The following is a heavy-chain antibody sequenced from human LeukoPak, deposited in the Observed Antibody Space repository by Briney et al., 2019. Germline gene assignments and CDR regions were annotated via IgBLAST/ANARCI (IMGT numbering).Heavy chain of an antibody. J-gene: IGHJ6*03. Sequence: GGSLRLSCAASGFTFSSYSMNWVRQAPGKGLEWVSSISSSSSYIYYADSVKGRFTISRDNAKNSLYLQMNSLRAEDTAVYYCAKDRGDCSSTSCLYYYYYYMDVWGKGTTVTVSS. V-gene: IGHV3-21*06. D-gene: IGHD2-2*01. CDR3: AKDRGDCSSTSCLYYYYYYMDV. CDR1: GFTFSSYS. CDR2: ISSSSSYI.